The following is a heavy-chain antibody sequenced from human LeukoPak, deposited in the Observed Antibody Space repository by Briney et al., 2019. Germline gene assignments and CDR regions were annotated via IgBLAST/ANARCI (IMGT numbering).Heavy chain of an antibody. CDR3: ARGVTMIRGLIIGWFDP. D-gene: IGHD3-10*01. V-gene: IGHV1-18*01. J-gene: IGHJ5*02. CDR2: ISGYKGNT. CDR1: GYTFTSYG. Sequence: ASVKVSCKASGYTFTSYGISWVRQAPGQGLEWMGWISGYKGNTNYARKLQARVTMTTDTSTSTAYMELRSLRSDDTAVYYCARGVTMIRGLIIGWFDPWGQGTLVTVSS.